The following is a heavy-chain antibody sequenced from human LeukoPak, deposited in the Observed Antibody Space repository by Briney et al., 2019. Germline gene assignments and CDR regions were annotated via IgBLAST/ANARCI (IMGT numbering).Heavy chain of an antibody. CDR2: INPSGGST. J-gene: IGHJ6*02. V-gene: IGHV1-46*01. CDR3: ARDLGSSSWTYYYGMDV. Sequence: ASVKVSCKASGYMITSYHMHWVRQAPGQGLEWIGIINPSGGSTSYAQKFQGRVTWTRDTPTSTVYMELSSLRSEDTAVYYCARDLGSSSWTYYYGMDVWGQGTTVTVSS. D-gene: IGHD6-13*01. CDR1: GYMITSYH.